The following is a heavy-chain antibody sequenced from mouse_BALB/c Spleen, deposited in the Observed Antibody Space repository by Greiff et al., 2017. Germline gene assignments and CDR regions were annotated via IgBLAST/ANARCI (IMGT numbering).Heavy chain of an antibody. Sequence: VKLQESGAELVRPGTSVKVSCKASGYAFTNYLIEWVKQRPGQGLEWIGVINPGSGGTNYNEKFKGKATLTADKSSSTAYMQLSSLTSDDSAVYFCARGGGSRRAYWGQGTLVTVSA. V-gene: IGHV1-54*01. CDR2: INPGSGGT. CDR3: ARGGGSRRAY. D-gene: IGHD1-1*01. CDR1: GYAFTNYL. J-gene: IGHJ3*01.